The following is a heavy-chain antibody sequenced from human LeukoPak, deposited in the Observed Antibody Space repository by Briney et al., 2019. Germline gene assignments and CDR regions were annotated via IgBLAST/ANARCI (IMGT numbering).Heavy chain of an antibody. J-gene: IGHJ6*02. CDR2: ISSSSSYI. Sequence: PGGSLRLSCAASGFTFSSYSMNWVRQAPGKGLEWVSSISSSSSYIYYADSVKGRFTISRDNAKNSLYLQMNSLRAEDTAVYYCARAYGSGTNYYYGMDVWGQGTTVTVFS. CDR1: GFTFSSYS. D-gene: IGHD3-10*01. V-gene: IGHV3-21*01. CDR3: ARAYGSGTNYYYGMDV.